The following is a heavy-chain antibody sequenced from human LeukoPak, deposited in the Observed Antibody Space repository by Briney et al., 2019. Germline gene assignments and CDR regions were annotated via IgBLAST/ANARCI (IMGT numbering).Heavy chain of an antibody. Sequence: GGSLRLSCAASGFTFSSYGMHWVRQAPGKGLEWVAFIRHDGNNKYYADSVKGRFTISRDNSKNPLYLQMNSRRAEDTVLYYCAKDGSLYSSSWYLDYWGQGTLVTVSS. CDR1: GFTFSSYG. J-gene: IGHJ4*02. D-gene: IGHD6-13*01. CDR3: AKDGSLYSSSWYLDY. CDR2: IRHDGNNK. V-gene: IGHV3-30*02.